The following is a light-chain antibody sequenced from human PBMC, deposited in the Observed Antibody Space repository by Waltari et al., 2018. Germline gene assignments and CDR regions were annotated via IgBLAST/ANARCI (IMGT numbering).Light chain of an antibody. Sequence: QTVVTQEPSFSVSPGGTVTVTCALSSGPVSTRHYPSWYQQTPGQAPRTLIYSTNTRSSGVPDRFSGSILGNKAALTITGAQADDESDYYCVLYMGFGVSVFGGGTKLTVL. CDR3: VLYMGFGVSV. J-gene: IGLJ3*02. CDR2: STN. V-gene: IGLV8-61*01. CDR1: SGPVSTRHY.